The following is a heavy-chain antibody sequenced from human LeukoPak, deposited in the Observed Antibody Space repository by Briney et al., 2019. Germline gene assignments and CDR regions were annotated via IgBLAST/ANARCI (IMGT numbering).Heavy chain of an antibody. CDR3: AKNSPGYYDSSGYYFPFDY. Sequence: GSLRLSCAASGFTFSSYAMSWVRQAPGKGLEWVSAISGSGGSTYYADSVKGRFTISRDNSKNTLYLQMNSLRAEDTAVYYCAKNSPGYYDSSGYYFPFDYWGQGTLVTVSS. V-gene: IGHV3-23*01. CDR1: GFTFSSYA. J-gene: IGHJ4*02. D-gene: IGHD3-22*01. CDR2: ISGSGGST.